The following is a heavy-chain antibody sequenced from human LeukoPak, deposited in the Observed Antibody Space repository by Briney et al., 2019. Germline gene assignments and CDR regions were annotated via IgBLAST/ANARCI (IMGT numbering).Heavy chain of an antibody. CDR2: LYIGDNP. J-gene: IGHJ3*01. V-gene: IGHV3-53*01. Sequence: GGSLRLSCAASGFTVSRNYMAWVRQAPGKGLEWVSILYIGDNPYYADSVKGRFTISRDDSKNTVYLQMNSLRVEDSAMYYCTRDDFDCSTTTCFGGRRAFDLWGQGIMVAVSS. CDR3: TRDDFDCSTTTCFGGRRAFDL. CDR1: GFTVSRNY. D-gene: IGHD2-2*01.